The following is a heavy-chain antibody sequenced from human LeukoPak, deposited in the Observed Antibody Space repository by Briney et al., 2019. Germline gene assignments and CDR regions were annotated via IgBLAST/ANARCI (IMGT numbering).Heavy chain of an antibody. J-gene: IGHJ5*02. Sequence: GASVKVSCKASGYTFTSYYMHWVRQAPGQGLEWMGIINPSGGSTSYAQKFQGRVTMTRDTSTSTVYMELSSLRSEDPAVYYCARDPGRGNWFDPWGQGTLVTVSS. CDR1: GYTFTSYY. V-gene: IGHV1-46*01. CDR3: ARDPGRGNWFDP. CDR2: INPSGGST.